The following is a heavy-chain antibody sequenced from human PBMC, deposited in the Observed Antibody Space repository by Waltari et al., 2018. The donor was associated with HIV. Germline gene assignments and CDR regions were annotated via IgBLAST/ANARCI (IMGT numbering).Heavy chain of an antibody. V-gene: IGHV1-24*01. J-gene: IGHJ4*02. D-gene: IGHD4-4*01. CDR2: FDPEDSET. Sequence: QVQLAQSGTEVKKPGASVKVSCKVSAYTLSEVSIHWVRPAPGKGLEWIGGFDPEDSETTCAQKFQGRVTMTEDTPTDTVYMELSSLRSEDTAVYYCATLRNSSDYRSSFDSWGQGALVTVSS. CDR3: ATLRNSSDYRSSFDS. CDR1: AYTLSEVS.